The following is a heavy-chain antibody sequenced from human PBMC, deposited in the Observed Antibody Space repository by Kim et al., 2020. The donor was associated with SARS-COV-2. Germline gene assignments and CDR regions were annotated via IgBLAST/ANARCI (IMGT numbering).Heavy chain of an antibody. V-gene: IGHV3-7*01. D-gene: IGHD1-26*01. CDR2: IKEDGSEK. CDR1: GFTFRTYW. Sequence: GGSLRLSCAASGFTFRTYWMNWVRQAPGKGLEWVANIKEDGSEKYYVDSVKGRFTLSRDNAKNSLSLQMNSLRAEDTAVYYCVRGGWELDYWGQGTLVIVSS. CDR3: VRGGWELDY. J-gene: IGHJ4*02.